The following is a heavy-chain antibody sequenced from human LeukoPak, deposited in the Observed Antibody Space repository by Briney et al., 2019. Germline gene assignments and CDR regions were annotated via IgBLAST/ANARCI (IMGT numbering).Heavy chain of an antibody. Sequence: GGSLRLSCVASGFTFSSYGMHWVRQAPGKGLEWVAFIWSDGSKKYYADSVKGRFTISRDNAKNSLYLQMNSLRAEDSAVYYCARVHGAYPFDYWGQGTLVTVSS. CDR2: IWSDGSKK. J-gene: IGHJ4*02. CDR3: ARVHGAYPFDY. CDR1: GFTFSSYG. V-gene: IGHV3-33*01. D-gene: IGHD4/OR15-4a*01.